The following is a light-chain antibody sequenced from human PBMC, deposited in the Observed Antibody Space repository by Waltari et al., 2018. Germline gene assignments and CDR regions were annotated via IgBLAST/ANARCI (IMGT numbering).Light chain of an antibody. Sequence: QSVLTQPPSVSAAPGQKVTISCSGSNSNIGTNYVSWYQQLPGTAPKVLIYENNKRPSGIPDRFSASKSGTSTTLDITGLQAGVEADYHCGTWDSSLSAHVFGPGTRVTVL. J-gene: IGLJ1*01. CDR1: NSNIGTNY. V-gene: IGLV1-51*01. CDR2: ENN. CDR3: GTWDSSLSAHV.